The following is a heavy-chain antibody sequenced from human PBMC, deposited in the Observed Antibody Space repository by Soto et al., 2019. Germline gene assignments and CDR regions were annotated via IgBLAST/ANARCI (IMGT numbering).Heavy chain of an antibody. CDR3: ATNGGYYDNSGPKYFPY. CDR2: IYYSGST. Sequence: SQTLSLRCTGSGGYLRTGGYSLSWVLHHPGKGLECIGYIYYSGSTTYNPSLNSRVTISVDTSRSQFSPKLKSVTAADTAVYYCATNGGYYDNSGPKYFPYSGQGSIDTVSS. V-gene: IGHV4-31*03. CDR1: GGYLRTGGYS. J-gene: IGHJ1*01. D-gene: IGHD3-22*01.